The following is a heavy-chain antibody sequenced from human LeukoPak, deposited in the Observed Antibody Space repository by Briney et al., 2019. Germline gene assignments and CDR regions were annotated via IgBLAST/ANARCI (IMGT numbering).Heavy chain of an antibody. V-gene: IGHV3-21*06. J-gene: IGHJ4*02. Sequence: GGSLRLSCAASGFTFSDYNMNWVRQAPGKGLGWVSVISTSSTYIYYADSVKGRFTISRDNAKNSLYLQMNSLRAEDTAVYYCARVSTAVSLAIDSWGQGILVTVSS. D-gene: IGHD6-13*01. CDR2: ISTSSTYI. CDR3: ARVSTAVSLAIDS. CDR1: GFTFSDYN.